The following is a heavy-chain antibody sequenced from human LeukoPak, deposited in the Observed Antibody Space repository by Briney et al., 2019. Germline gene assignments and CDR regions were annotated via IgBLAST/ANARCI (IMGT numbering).Heavy chain of an antibody. V-gene: IGHV3-23*01. CDR2: ISGSGGST. CDR1: GFTFSSYA. Sequence: GGSLRLSCAASGFTFSSYAMSWVRQAPGKGQEWVSAISGSGGSTYYADSVKGRFTISRDNSKNTLYLQMNSLRAEDTAVYYCAKGLRFLEWPRDAFDIWGQGTMVTVSS. CDR3: AKGLRFLEWPRDAFDI. D-gene: IGHD3-3*01. J-gene: IGHJ3*02.